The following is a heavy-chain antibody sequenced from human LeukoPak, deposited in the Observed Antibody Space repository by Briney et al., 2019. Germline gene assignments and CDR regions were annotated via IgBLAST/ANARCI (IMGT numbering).Heavy chain of an antibody. Sequence: GRSLRLSCTASGFTFGDYAMSWFRQAPGKGLEWVGFIRSKAYGGTTEYAASVKGRFTISRDDSKSIAYLQMNSLKTEDTAVYYCTRGVYDTNAYYFDYWGQGTLVTVSS. CDR1: GFTFGDYA. D-gene: IGHD3-3*01. V-gene: IGHV3-49*03. CDR2: IRSKAYGGTT. CDR3: TRGVYDTNAYYFDY. J-gene: IGHJ4*02.